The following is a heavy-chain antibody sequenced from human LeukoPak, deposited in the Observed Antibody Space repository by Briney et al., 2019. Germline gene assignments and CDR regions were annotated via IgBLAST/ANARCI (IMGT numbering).Heavy chain of an antibody. CDR1: GGSISSYY. J-gene: IGHJ4*02. D-gene: IGHD3-22*01. V-gene: IGHV4-59*12. CDR2: IYYSGST. CDR3: ARLGPDSSGYYFDY. Sequence: SETLSLTCTVSGGSISSYYWSWIRQPPGKGLEWIGSIYYSGSTNYNPSLKSRVTISVDTSKNQFSLKLSSVTAADTAVYYCARLGPDSSGYYFDYWGQGTLVTVSS.